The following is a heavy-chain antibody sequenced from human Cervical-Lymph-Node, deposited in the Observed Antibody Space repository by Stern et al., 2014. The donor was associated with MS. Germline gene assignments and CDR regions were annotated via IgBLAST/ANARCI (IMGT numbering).Heavy chain of an antibody. D-gene: IGHD3-3*01. J-gene: IGHJ5*02. CDR1: GFTFGDYA. V-gene: IGHV3-49*05. Sequence: VQLVESGGGLVKPGRSLRLSCTASGFTFGDYAMSWFRQAPGKGLEWGGFIRSKAYGGTTEYAASVKGRFTISRDDSKSIAYLQMNSLKTEDTAVYYCTTSIFGVVALGWFDPWGQGTLVTVSS. CDR2: IRSKAYGGTT. CDR3: TTSIFGVVALGWFDP.